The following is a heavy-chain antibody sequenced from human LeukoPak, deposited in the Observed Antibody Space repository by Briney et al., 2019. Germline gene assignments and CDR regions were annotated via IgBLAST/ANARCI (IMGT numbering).Heavy chain of an antibody. CDR2: INHSGST. CDR3: ARGRNIVLMVYVLGDFDY. V-gene: IGHV4-34*01. J-gene: IGHJ4*02. D-gene: IGHD2-8*01. CDR1: GGSFSGYY. Sequence: SETLSLTCAVYGGSFSGYYWSWIRQPPGKGLEWIGEINHSGSTNYNPSLKSRVTISVDTSKNQISLKLSSVTAADTAVYYCARGRNIVLMVYVLGDFDYWGQGTLVTVSS.